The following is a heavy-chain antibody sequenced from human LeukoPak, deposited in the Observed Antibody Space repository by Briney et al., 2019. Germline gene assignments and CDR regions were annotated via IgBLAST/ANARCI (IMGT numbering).Heavy chain of an antibody. CDR2: ISFDGTNK. V-gene: IGHV3-30*18. Sequence: PGGSLRLSCAASGFTFSSYGMHWVRQAPGKGLEWVAVISFDGTNKYYADSVQGRFTISRDNSKNTLYLQMDSLRAEDTADYYCAKDRWVRRISMAGQDYWGQGTLVTVS. CDR1: GFTFSSYG. CDR3: AKDRWVRRISMAGQDY. D-gene: IGHD6-19*01. J-gene: IGHJ4*02.